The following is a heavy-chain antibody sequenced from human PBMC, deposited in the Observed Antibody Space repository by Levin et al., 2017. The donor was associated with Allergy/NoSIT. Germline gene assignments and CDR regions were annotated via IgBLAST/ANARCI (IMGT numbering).Heavy chain of an antibody. V-gene: IGHV3-13*04. D-gene: IGHD3-3*01. J-gene: IGHJ5*02. Sequence: LSLTCAASGFTFSNYDMHWVRQVTGKGLEWVSGIDTAGDTYYAVSVKGRFSVSRENAKNSLYLQMNSLRAGDTAIYYCARVLRGAFDPWGQGTLVTVSS. CDR3: ARVLRGAFDP. CDR1: GFTFSNYD. CDR2: IDTAGDT.